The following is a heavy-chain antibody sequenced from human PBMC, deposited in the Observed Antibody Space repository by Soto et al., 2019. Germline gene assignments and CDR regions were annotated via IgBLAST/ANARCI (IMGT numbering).Heavy chain of an antibody. CDR3: ARDLIRTEYLSAD. V-gene: IGHV3-30-3*01. J-gene: IGHJ4*02. CDR2: ISYDGSNK. Sequence: GGSLRLSCAASGFTFSSYAMHWVRQAPGKGLEWVAVISYDGSNKYYADSVKGRFTISRDNSKNTLYLQMNSLRAEDTAVYYCARDLIRTEYLSADWGQGTLVTVSS. CDR1: GFTFSSYA. D-gene: IGHD2-2*02.